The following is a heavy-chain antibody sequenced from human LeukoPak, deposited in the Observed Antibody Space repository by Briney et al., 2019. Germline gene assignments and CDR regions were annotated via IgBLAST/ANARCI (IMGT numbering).Heavy chain of an antibody. CDR1: GGSISSYY. V-gene: IGHV4-59*01. CDR3: ASLWAAAGTWDYYYYMDV. CDR2: IYYSGRR. J-gene: IGHJ6*03. D-gene: IGHD6-13*01. Sequence: SETLSLTCTVSGGSISSYYWSWLRQPPGKGGEWMGHIYYSGRRHYNPSLKSRVAISVDTSKNQFSLKLSSVTAADTAVYYCASLWAAAGTWDYYYYMDVWGKGTTVTVSS.